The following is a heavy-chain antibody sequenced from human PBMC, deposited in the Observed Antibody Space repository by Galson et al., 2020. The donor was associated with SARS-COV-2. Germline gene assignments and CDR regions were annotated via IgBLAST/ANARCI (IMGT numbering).Heavy chain of an antibody. CDR2: ISSSSSYI. CDR3: ARDTYYYDSSGYLFDY. CDR1: GFTFSSYS. Sequence: GSLRLSCAASGFTFSSYSMNWVRQAPGKGLEWVSSISSSSSYIYYADSVKGRFTISRDNAKNSLYLQMNSLRAEDTAVYYCARDTYYYDSSGYLFDYWGQGTLVTVSS. J-gene: IGHJ4*02. V-gene: IGHV3-21*01. D-gene: IGHD3-22*01.